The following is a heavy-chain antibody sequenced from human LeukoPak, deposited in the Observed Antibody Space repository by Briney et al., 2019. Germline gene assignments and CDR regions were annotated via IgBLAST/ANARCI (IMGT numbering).Heavy chain of an antibody. J-gene: IGHJ1*01. CDR1: GYTFTCYY. D-gene: IGHD3-16*02. CDR2: INPSGGST. V-gene: IGHV1-46*01. CDR3: ARDGTMITFGGVIVIRGYFQH. Sequence: ASVKVSCKASGYTFTCYYMHWVRQAPGQGLEWMGIINPSGGSTSYAQKFQGRVTMTRDTSTSTVYMELSSLRSEDTAVYYCARDGTMITFGGVIVIRGYFQHWGQGTLVTVSS.